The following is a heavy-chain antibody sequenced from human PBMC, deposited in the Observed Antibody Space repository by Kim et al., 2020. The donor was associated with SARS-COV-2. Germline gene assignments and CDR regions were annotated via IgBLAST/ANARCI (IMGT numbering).Heavy chain of an antibody. Sequence: DTRYSPSIQGQVTISADKSISTAYLQWSSLKASDTAMYYCARKVRAAGDYWGQGTLVTVSS. J-gene: IGHJ4*02. D-gene: IGHD3-10*01. CDR2: DT. V-gene: IGHV5-51*01. CDR3: ARKVRAAGDY.